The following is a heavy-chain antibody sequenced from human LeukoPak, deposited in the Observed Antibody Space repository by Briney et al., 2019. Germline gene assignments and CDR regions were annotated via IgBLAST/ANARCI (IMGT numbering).Heavy chain of an antibody. V-gene: IGHV3-33*01. D-gene: IGHD3-16*01. CDR3: ARDRFPHDDAHYGMDV. CDR1: GFTFSNYG. Sequence: GSTRLSCTASGFTFSNYGMHWVRQAPGKGLEWVADMWVWNDGSNEYYADSVKGRFTIARDNSKNTLYLQMVSLRAEDTADYYCARDRFPHDDAHYGMDVWGQGTTVTVSS. J-gene: IGHJ6*02. CDR2: MWVWNDGSNE.